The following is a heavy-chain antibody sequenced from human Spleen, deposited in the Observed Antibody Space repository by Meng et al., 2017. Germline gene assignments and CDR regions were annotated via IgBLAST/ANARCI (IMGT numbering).Heavy chain of an antibody. CDR1: GGSLSGSY. J-gene: IGHJ4*02. CDR3: ARRPTGIDY. V-gene: IGHV4-34*12. D-gene: IGHD2-8*02. CDR2: IIHGGSP. Sequence: QVQLQDLCPGLVRPSGTLSLTCAVNGGSLSGSYWTWVRQPPGKGLEWLGEIIHGGSPSYSPSLKSRVTISIDTSKNQLSLMLSSVTAADTAVYYCARRPTGIDYWGQGTLVTVSS.